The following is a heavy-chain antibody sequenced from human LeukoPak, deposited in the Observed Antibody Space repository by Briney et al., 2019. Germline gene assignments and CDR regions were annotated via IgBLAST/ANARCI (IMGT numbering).Heavy chain of an antibody. V-gene: IGHV4-4*07. CDR3: ARDIELFGCSSTKTICHP. Sequence: SETLCLTCAASGCTISSYDWSWIRQAAGKGLEWVGGIYTSGSTNYNASLKRRGIMLVGTSKNKFSQLLSNVTGADTAVYYCARDIELFGCSSTKTICHPWGQGTLVTVSS. CDR2: IYTSGST. J-gene: IGHJ5*02. D-gene: IGHD6-6*01. CDR1: GCTISSYD.